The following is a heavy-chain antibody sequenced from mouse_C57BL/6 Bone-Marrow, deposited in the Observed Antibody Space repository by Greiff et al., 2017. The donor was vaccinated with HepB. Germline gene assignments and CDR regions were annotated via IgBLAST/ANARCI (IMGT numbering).Heavy chain of an antibody. CDR3: ARCDGYYLLRFAY. Sequence: QVQLQQPGTELVKPGASVKLSSKASGYTFTSYWMHWVKQRPGQGLEWIGNINPSNGGTNYNEKFKSKATLTVDKSSSTAYMQLSSLTSEDSAVYYCARCDGYYLLRFAYWGQGTLVTVSA. CDR2: INPSNGGT. D-gene: IGHD2-3*01. V-gene: IGHV1-53*01. CDR1: GYTFTSYW. J-gene: IGHJ3*01.